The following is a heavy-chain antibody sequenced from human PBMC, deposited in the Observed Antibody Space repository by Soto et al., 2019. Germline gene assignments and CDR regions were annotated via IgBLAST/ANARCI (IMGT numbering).Heavy chain of an antibody. J-gene: IGHJ6*02. Sequence: PGGSLRLSCAASGFTFSSYAMHWVRQAPGKGLEWVAVISYDGSNKYYADSVKGRFTISRDNSKNTLYLQMNSLRAEDTAVYYCARDLADILTGYQPYYYYYGMDVWGQRTTVTVSS. CDR2: ISYDGSNK. V-gene: IGHV3-30-3*01. CDR3: ARDLADILTGYQPYYYYYGMDV. CDR1: GFTFSSYA. D-gene: IGHD3-9*01.